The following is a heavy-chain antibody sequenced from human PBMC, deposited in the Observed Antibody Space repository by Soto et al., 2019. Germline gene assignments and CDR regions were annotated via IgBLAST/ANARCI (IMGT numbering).Heavy chain of an antibody. CDR2: IYPGDSDT. CDR1: GYSFTSYW. J-gene: IGHJ5*02. V-gene: IGHV5-51*01. D-gene: IGHD1-7*01. CDR3: ARLFDNWNYVGWFDP. Sequence: PGESLKISCKGSGYSFTSYWIGWVRQMPGKGLEWMGIIYPGDSDTRYSPSFQGQVTISADKSISTAYLQWSSLKASDTAMYYCARLFDNWNYVGWFDPWGQGTLVTVSS.